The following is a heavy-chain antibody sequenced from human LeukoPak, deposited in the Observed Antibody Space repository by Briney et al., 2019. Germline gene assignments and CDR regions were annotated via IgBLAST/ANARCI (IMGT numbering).Heavy chain of an antibody. J-gene: IGHJ4*02. V-gene: IGHV4-59*01. Sequence: PSETLSLTCTVSGGSISSYYWSWIRQPPGKGLEWIGYIYYSGSTNYNPSPKSRVTISVDTSKNQFSLKLSSVTAADTAVYYCARVWYLGGPFDYWGQGTLVTVSS. D-gene: IGHD2-15*01. CDR3: ARVWYLGGPFDY. CDR2: IYYSGST. CDR1: GGSISSYY.